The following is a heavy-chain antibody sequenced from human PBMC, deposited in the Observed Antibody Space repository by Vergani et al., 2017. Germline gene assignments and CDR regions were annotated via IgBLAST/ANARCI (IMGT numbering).Heavy chain of an antibody. CDR1: GFTFSSYA. Sequence: EVQLLESGGGLVQPGGSLRLSCAASGFTFSSYAMNWVRQAPGKGLEWVSVFYSGGSTAYADSVKGRFTISRDNSKNTVYLQMNSLRPEDTAVYYCARDRTNWNWDYWGQGTLVTVSS. CDR3: ARDRTNWNWDY. CDR2: YSGGST. J-gene: IGHJ4*02. V-gene: IGHV3-23*03. D-gene: IGHD1-7*01.